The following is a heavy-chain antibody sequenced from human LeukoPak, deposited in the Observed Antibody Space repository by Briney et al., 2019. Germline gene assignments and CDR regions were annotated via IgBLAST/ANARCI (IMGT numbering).Heavy chain of an antibody. CDR3: ARAFRRAGRKQDYDILTGQTKTI. V-gene: IGHV4-34*01. CDR1: GGSFGGYY. D-gene: IGHD3-9*01. CDR2: INHSGST. J-gene: IGHJ3*02. Sequence: PSETLSLTCAVYGGSFGGYYWSWIRQPPGKGLEWIGEINHSGSTNYNPSLKSRVTISVDTSKNQFSLKLSSVTAADTAVYYCARAFRRAGRKQDYDILTGQTKTIWGQGTMVTVSS.